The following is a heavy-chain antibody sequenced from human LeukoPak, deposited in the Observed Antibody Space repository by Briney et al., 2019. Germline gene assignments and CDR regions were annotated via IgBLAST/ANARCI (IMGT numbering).Heavy chain of an antibody. Sequence: PSETLSLTCTVSGGSISSSGYYWGWIRQPPGKGLEGIGSIYYSGHTYYNSSLRSRVTISVDTSKNQLSLKVTSVTAADTAVYYRARRLRTPTPGTTGYFDNWGQGTLVTVSS. V-gene: IGHV4-39*01. J-gene: IGHJ4*03. CDR2: IYYSGHT. CDR3: ARRLRTPTPGTTGYFDN. CDR1: GGSISSSGYY. D-gene: IGHD1-1*01.